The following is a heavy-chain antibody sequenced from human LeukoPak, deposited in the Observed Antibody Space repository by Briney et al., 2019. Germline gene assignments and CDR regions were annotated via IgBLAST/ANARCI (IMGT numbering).Heavy chain of an antibody. Sequence: PGGSLRLSCAASGFTFSSYEMNWVRQAPGKGLEWVSYISSSGSTVYYADSVKGRFTISRDNAKNSLYLQMNSLRAEDTAVYYCASGRQWLLQPWGAFDIWGQGTMVTVSS. D-gene: IGHD6-19*01. CDR2: ISSSGSTV. CDR3: ASGRQWLLQPWGAFDI. V-gene: IGHV3-48*03. J-gene: IGHJ3*02. CDR1: GFTFSSYE.